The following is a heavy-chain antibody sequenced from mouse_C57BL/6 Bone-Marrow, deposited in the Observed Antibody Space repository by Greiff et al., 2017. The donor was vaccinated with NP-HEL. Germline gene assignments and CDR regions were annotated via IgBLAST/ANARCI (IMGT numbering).Heavy chain of an antibody. V-gene: IGHV1-69*01. CDR1: GYTFTSYW. J-gene: IGHJ2*01. CDR2: IDPSDSYT. Sequence: QVQLQQPGAELVMPGASVKLSRKASGYTFTSYWMHWVKQRPGQGLEWIGEIDPSDSYTNYNQKFKGKSTLTVDKSSSTAYMQLSSLTSEDSAVYYCARKGLTFDYWGQGTTLTVSS. CDR3: ARKGLTFDY. D-gene: IGHD4-1*01.